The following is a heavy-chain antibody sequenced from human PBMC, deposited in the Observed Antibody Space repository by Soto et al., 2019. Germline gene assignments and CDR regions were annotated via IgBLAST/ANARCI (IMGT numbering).Heavy chain of an antibody. CDR2: IYYSGST. Sequence: SETLSLTCTVSGGSISSGGYYWSWIRQHPGKGLEWIGYIYYSGSTYYNPSLKGRVTISVDTSKNQFSLKLSSVTAADTAVYYCARGQRITIFRGYYYYMDVWGKGTTVTVSS. CDR1: GGSISSGGYY. D-gene: IGHD3-9*01. J-gene: IGHJ6*03. V-gene: IGHV4-31*03. CDR3: ARGQRITIFRGYYYYMDV.